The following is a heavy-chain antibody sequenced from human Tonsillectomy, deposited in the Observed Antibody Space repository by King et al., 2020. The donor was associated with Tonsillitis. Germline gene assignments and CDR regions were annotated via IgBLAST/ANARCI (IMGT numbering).Heavy chain of an antibody. J-gene: IGHJ4*02. CDR2: ISYDGSNK. CDR1: GFTFSNYG. V-gene: IGHV3-30*18. D-gene: IGHD3-10*01. CDR3: AKDVQLLWFGEFPQYYFDY. Sequence: QVQLVESGGGVVQPGRSLRLSCAASGFTFSNYGMHWVRQAPGKGLEWVAVISYDGSNKYYADSVKGRFTISRDNSKNTLYLQMNSLRGEDTAVYYCAKDVQLLWFGEFPQYYFDYWGQGTLVTVSS.